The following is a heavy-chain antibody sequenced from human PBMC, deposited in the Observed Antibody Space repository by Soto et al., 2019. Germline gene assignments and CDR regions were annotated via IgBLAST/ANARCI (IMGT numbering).Heavy chain of an antibody. J-gene: IGHJ5*02. V-gene: IGHV5-51*01. CDR2: IYPVDSDT. Sequence: GESLKISCKGSGYTFSNYWICWVRQMPGKGLERMGIIYPVDSDTRYTPSFQDQVTISVDRSISTAYLQWSSMKASDTAMYYCVLHFRDDSSCYRRLDPWGQGTLVTVSS. CDR3: VLHFRDDSSCYRRLDP. CDR1: GYTFSNYW. D-gene: IGHD3-22*01.